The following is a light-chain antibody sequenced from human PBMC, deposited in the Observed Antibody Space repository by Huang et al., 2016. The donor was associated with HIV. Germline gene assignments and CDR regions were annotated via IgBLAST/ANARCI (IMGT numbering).Light chain of an antibody. CDR2: DAS. Sequence: EIMLTQSPATLSLSPGERATLSCRASQTVSSYLAWYHQKPGQAPRLPIYDASNRGTGSPARFSGSGSGTDFTLTISSLEPEDFAVYYCQLRSTWPGDTFGGGTKVEIK. V-gene: IGKV3-11*01. J-gene: IGKJ4*01. CDR3: QLRSTWPGDT. CDR1: QTVSSY.